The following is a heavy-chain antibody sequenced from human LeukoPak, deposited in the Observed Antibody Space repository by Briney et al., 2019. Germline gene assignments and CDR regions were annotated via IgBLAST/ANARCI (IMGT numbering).Heavy chain of an antibody. Sequence: GGSLRLSCAASGFTFSSYGMHWVRQAPGKGLEWVAFIRYDGSNKYYADSVKGRFTISRDNSKNTLYLQMNSLRAEDTAVYYCARDYYDSSGYYYGTNFDYWGQGTLVTVSS. V-gene: IGHV3-30*02. J-gene: IGHJ4*02. CDR3: ARDYYDSSGYYYGTNFDY. CDR2: IRYDGSNK. D-gene: IGHD3-22*01. CDR1: GFTFSSYG.